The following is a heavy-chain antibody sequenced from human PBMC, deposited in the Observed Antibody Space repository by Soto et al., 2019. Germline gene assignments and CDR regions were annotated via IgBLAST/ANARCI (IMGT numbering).Heavy chain of an antibody. Sequence: QVQLQESGPVLVKPSQTLSLTCTVSGASISRGAYYWSWIRQHPGKGLEWIGYIDYSGSAYYNPSLRSRVTSSVDTSKNQFSLKLGSVTAADTAVYYCARDLPGDYRAVDLWGQGTMVIVSS. CDR1: GASISRGAYY. CDR3: ARDLPGDYRAVDL. V-gene: IGHV4-31*03. J-gene: IGHJ3*01. CDR2: IDYSGSA. D-gene: IGHD3-16*02.